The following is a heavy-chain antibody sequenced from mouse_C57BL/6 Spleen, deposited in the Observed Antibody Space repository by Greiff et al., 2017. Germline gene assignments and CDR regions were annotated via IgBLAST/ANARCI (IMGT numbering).Heavy chain of an antibody. CDR3: APYYCGSSSYFDY. J-gene: IGHJ2*01. CDR1: GYTFTDYY. Sequence: VQLKQSGPELVKPGASVKISCKASGYTFTDYYMNWVKQSHGKSLEWIGDINPNNGGTSYNQKFKGKATLTVDKSSSTAYMELRSLTSEDSAVYYCAPYYCGSSSYFDYWGQGTTLTVSS. D-gene: IGHD1-1*01. V-gene: IGHV1-26*01. CDR2: INPNNGGT.